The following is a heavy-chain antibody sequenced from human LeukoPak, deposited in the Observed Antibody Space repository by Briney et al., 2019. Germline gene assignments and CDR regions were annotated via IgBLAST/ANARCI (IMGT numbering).Heavy chain of an antibody. D-gene: IGHD1-14*01. V-gene: IGHV3-7*01. Sequence: PGGSLRLSCAASGLTFSSYWMSWVRQTPGKGLEWVANLNQDGSEKHYVDSAKGRFTISRDNAKNSLYLQMNSLRGEDTAVYYCAKLTRGYYYYMDVWGKGTTVIVSS. CDR3: AKLTRGYYYYMDV. CDR2: LNQDGSEK. CDR1: GLTFSSYW. J-gene: IGHJ6*03.